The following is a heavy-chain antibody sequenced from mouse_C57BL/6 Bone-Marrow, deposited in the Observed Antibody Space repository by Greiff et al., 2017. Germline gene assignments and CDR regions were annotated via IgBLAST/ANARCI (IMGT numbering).Heavy chain of an antibody. CDR2: IGPNSGGT. J-gene: IGHJ1*03. CDR3: ARESDGNYGLHWYFDV. Sequence: QVQLQQPGAELVKPGASVKLSCKASGYTFTSYWMPWVQQRPGRGLEWIGRIGPNSGGTKYNEKFKSKATLTVDKPSSTAYMQISSLTSEDSAVYYCARESDGNYGLHWYFDVWGTGTTVTVSS. V-gene: IGHV1-72*01. CDR1: GYTFTSYW. D-gene: IGHD2-1*01.